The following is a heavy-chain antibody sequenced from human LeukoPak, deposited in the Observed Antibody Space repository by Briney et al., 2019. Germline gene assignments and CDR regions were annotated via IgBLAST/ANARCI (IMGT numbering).Heavy chain of an antibody. V-gene: IGHV4-61*01. CDR1: GGSVSSGSYY. CDR3: ARGESSSWSNWFDP. D-gene: IGHD6-13*01. CDR2: IYYSGST. Sequence: SETLSLTCTVSGGSVSSGSYYWSWIRQPPGKGLEWIGYIYYSGSTNYNPSLKSRVTISVDKSKSQFSLKLSSVTAADTAVYYCARGESSSWSNWFDPWGQGTLVTVSS. J-gene: IGHJ5*02.